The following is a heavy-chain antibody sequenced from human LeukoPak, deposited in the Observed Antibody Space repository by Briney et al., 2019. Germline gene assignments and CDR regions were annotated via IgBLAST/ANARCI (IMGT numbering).Heavy chain of an antibody. J-gene: IGHJ4*02. CDR3: VTPIV. Sequence: GGSLSLSCAASGFTLSSYDMNWVRQSPGKGLEWVSYISSAGSTKYYVDSEKGRSTISRDNGMNSLYLQMTSLCAEDTAVYYCVTPIVGGQGTLGTVSS. CDR1: GFTLSSYD. CDR2: ISSAGSTK. V-gene: IGHV3-48*03. D-gene: IGHD3-16*02.